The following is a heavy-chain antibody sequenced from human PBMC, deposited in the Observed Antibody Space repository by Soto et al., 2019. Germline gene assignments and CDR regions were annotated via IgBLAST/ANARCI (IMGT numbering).Heavy chain of an antibody. D-gene: IGHD2-2*01. J-gene: IGHJ6*03. V-gene: IGHV1-69*02. CDR1: GGTFSSYT. CDR3: AKIGAVPAATSGWDYYYYYMDV. CDR2: IIPILGIA. Sequence: SVKVSCKASGGTFSSYTISWVRQAPGQGLEWMGRIIPILGIANYAQKFQGRVTITADKSTSTAYMELSSLRSEDTAVYYCAKIGAVPAATSGWDYYYYYMDVWGKGTTVTVSS.